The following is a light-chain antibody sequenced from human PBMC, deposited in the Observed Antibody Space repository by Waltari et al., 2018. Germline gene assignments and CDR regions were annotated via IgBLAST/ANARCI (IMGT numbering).Light chain of an antibody. CDR2: GAS. CDR3: QQYDKWPLT. J-gene: IGKJ4*01. Sequence: ETVMPQSPATLSVPPGERVTLSCRARQSVGSELAWYQHKFGQAPRPLIYGASTRPTGVPARFSGSGSGTDFTLTISSLQSEDLGLYYCQQYDKWPLTFGGGTKVAIK. V-gene: IGKV3-15*01. CDR1: QSVGSE.